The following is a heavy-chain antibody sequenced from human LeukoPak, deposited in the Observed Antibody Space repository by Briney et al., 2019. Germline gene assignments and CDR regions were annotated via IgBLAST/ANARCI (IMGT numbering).Heavy chain of an antibody. Sequence: PGGSLRLSCAASGFTFSSYWMSWVRQAPGKGLEWVAVIWYDGSNKYYADSVKGRFTISRDNSKIILYLQINSLRAEDTAVYYCARDASDTAMVGYFQHWGQGTLVTVSS. V-gene: IGHV3-33*08. CDR1: GFTFSSYW. CDR3: ARDASDTAMVGYFQH. J-gene: IGHJ1*01. D-gene: IGHD5-18*01. CDR2: IWYDGSNK.